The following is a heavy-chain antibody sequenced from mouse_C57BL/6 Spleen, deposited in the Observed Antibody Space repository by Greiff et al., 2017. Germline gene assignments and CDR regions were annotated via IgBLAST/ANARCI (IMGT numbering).Heavy chain of an antibody. CDR1: GFNIKDYY. D-gene: IGHD1-1*01. CDR2: IDPEDGEP. V-gene: IGHV14-2*01. Sequence: VQLQQSGAELVKPGASVKLSCTASGFNIKDYYMHWVKQRTEQGLEWIGRIDPEDGEPKYAPNFQGKATITADKSSNTAYLQLSSLTTEDTVVYSCSYCRTVPYWGQGTLVTVSA. CDR3: SYCRTVPY. J-gene: IGHJ3*01.